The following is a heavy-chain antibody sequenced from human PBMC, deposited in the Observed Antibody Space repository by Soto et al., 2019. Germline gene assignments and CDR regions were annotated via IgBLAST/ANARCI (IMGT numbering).Heavy chain of an antibody. CDR3: ATARISISVAGEAEYCFDY. V-gene: IGHV1-2*04. J-gene: IGHJ4*02. D-gene: IGHD6-19*01. Sequence: QVQLVQSGAELKKPGASVKVSCKASGYTFTAYYIHWVRQAPGQGLEWMGWINPNSGDTNYTQKFQGWVAMTRDTSISTAYMQLTRQGSDDTAVYYSATARISISVAGEAEYCFDYWGQGTQVTVSP. CDR1: GYTFTAYY. CDR2: INPNSGDT.